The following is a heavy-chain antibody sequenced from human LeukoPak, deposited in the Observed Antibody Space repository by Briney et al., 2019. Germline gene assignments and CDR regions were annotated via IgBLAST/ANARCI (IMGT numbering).Heavy chain of an antibody. V-gene: IGHV3-23*01. CDR2: ITGSGGTT. D-gene: IGHD1-26*01. CDR1: GFTFSNYG. Sequence: PGGSLRLSCAASGFTFSNYGTSWVRQAPGKGLEWVSAITGSGGTTYYADSMKGRFTISRDNSKNTLYLQMNSLRAEDTAVYYCAKDRVGAILYFDSWGLGTLVTVSS. J-gene: IGHJ4*02. CDR3: AKDRVGAILYFDS.